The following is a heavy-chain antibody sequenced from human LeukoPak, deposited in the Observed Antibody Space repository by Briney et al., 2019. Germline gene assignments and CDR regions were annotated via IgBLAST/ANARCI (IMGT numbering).Heavy chain of an antibody. CDR2: IYSGGSI. CDR3: ARVMGGMFDY. CDR1: GFTVSSNY. D-gene: IGHD2-15*01. Sequence: QPGGSLRLSCAASGFTVSSNYMSWVRQAPGKGLEWVSVIYSGGSIFYADSVKGRFTISRDNSKNTLYLQMNSLRVDDTAVYYCARVMGGMFDYWGQGTLVTVSS. J-gene: IGHJ4*02. V-gene: IGHV3-53*01.